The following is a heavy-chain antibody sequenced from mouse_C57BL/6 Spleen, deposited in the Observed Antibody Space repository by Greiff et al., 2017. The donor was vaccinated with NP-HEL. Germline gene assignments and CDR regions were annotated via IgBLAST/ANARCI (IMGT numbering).Heavy chain of an antibody. CDR3: ARDLDYYGIDY. CDR1: GYTFTSYW. V-gene: IGHV1-55*01. J-gene: IGHJ2*01. CDR2: IYPGSGST. D-gene: IGHD1-2*01. Sequence: VQLQQPGAELVKPGASVKMSCKASGYTFTSYWITWVKQRPGQGLEWIGDIYPGSGSTNYNEKFKSKATLTVDTSSSTAYMQLSSLSSEDSAVYSCARDLDYYGIDYCGQGTTLTVSS.